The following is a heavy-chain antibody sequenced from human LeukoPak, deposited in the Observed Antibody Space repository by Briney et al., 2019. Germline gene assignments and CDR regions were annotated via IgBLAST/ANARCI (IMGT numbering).Heavy chain of an antibody. Sequence: GGSLRLSCAASGFTFSNYGMHWVRQAPGKGLEWVAVIWYDGSNKYYADSVKGRFTISRDNSRTTLYLQMNSLRAEDTAVYYCARAEGGPTNWSDPWGQGTLVTVSS. CDR3: ARAEGGPTNWSDP. V-gene: IGHV3-33*01. CDR2: IWYDGSNK. CDR1: GFTFSNYG. J-gene: IGHJ5*02. D-gene: IGHD2-15*01.